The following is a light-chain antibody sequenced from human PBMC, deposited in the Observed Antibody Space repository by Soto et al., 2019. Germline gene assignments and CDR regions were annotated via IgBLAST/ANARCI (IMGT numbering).Light chain of an antibody. Sequence: QSALTQPASVSGSPGQSITISCTGTSSDVGGYNYVSWYQQHPGKAPKLMIYDVSNRPSGVSNRFSGCKSGNTASLTISGLQAEDEAVYYCSSFTGSMTVVFGGGTQLTVL. CDR3: SSFTGSMTVV. CDR1: SSDVGGYNY. CDR2: DVS. J-gene: IGLJ2*01. V-gene: IGLV2-14*01.